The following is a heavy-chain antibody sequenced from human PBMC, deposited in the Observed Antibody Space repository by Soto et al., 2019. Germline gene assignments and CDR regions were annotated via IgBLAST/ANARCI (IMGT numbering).Heavy chain of an antibody. V-gene: IGHV4-4*02. J-gene: IGHJ4*02. CDR3: ARVYSGSYSDY. D-gene: IGHD1-26*01. CDR2: IFHSGST. Sequence: QVQLQESGPGLVKPSGTLSLTCAVSGGSIRSNNRWSWVRQPPGKGLEWIGEIFHSGSTNYNPSRRTRFTISVEKSKNQFSRKLTSVTAADTAVYYCARVYSGSYSDYWGQGTLVTVSS. CDR1: GGSIRSNNR.